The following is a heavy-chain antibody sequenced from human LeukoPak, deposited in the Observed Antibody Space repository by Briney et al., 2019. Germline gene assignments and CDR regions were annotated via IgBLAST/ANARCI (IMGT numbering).Heavy chain of an antibody. D-gene: IGHD5-18*01. CDR2: INSDGSST. J-gene: IGHJ4*02. V-gene: IGHV3-74*01. CDR1: GFTFSYYW. CDR3: ARVRMNTYGFDY. Sequence: PGGSLRLSCAASGFTFSYYWMHWVRQAPGKGLVWVSHINSDGSSTSYADSVKGRFTISRDNAKNTLYLQMNSLRAEDTAVYYCARVRMNTYGFDYWGQGNLVTVSS.